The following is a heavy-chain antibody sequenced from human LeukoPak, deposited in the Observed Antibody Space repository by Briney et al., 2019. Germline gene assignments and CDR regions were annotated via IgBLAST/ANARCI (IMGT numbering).Heavy chain of an antibody. D-gene: IGHD3-3*01. CDR3: AREYGRFWEWPTYGMDV. Sequence: GGSLRLSCAASGFTFSSYGMHWVRQAPGKGLEWVAVIWYDGSNKYYADSVKGRFTISRDNSKNTLYLQMNSLRAEDTAVYYCAREYGRFWEWPTYGMDVWGQGTTVTVSS. V-gene: IGHV3-33*01. CDR1: GFTFSSYG. J-gene: IGHJ6*02. CDR2: IWYDGSNK.